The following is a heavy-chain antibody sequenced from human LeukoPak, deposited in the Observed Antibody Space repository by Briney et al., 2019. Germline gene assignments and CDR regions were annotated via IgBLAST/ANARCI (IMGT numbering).Heavy chain of an antibody. J-gene: IGHJ4*02. Sequence: GGSLRLSCAVSGFTFSYYWMTWVRQAPGKGLEWVSYISSSGNAIYYADSVKGRFTISRDNPKNSLYLQMNSLRAEDTAVYYCAINGFSSGWYEPYYFDNWGQGTLVTVSS. CDR3: AINGFSSGWYEPYYFDN. V-gene: IGHV3-48*03. CDR1: GFTFSYYW. D-gene: IGHD6-19*01. CDR2: ISSSGNAI.